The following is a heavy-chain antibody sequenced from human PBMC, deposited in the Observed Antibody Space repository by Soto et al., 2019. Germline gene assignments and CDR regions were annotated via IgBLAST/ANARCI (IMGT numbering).Heavy chain of an antibody. CDR3: ARGRIAARQNYSYGMDV. V-gene: IGHV4-34*01. J-gene: IGHJ6*02. Sequence: QVQLQQWGAGLLKPSETLSLTCAVYGGSFSGYYWSWIRQPPGKGLEWIGEINHSGSTNYNPSLKSRVTISVDTSKNQFSLKLSSVTAADTAVYYCARGRIAARQNYSYGMDVWGQGTTVTVSS. CDR2: INHSGST. CDR1: GGSFSGYY. D-gene: IGHD6-6*01.